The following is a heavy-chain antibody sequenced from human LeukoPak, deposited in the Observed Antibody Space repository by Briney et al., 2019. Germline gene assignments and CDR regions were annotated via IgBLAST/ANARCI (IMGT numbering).Heavy chain of an antibody. V-gene: IGHV4-39*07. CDR3: ARASHDYGDYSHFDY. CDR1: GGSIRSSSYN. D-gene: IGHD4-17*01. Sequence: ETLSLTCTVSGGSIRSSSYNWGWIRQPPGKGLEWIGSIHYTGTTFYNPSLKSRVTISVDTSKNQFSLKLRSVTAADTAVYYCARASHDYGDYSHFDYRGQGTLVTVSS. CDR2: IHYTGTT. J-gene: IGHJ4*02.